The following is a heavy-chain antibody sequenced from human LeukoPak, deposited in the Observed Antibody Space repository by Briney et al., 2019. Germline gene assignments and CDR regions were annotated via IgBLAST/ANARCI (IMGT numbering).Heavy chain of an antibody. V-gene: IGHV1-18*01. CDR1: GYTFTSYG. Sequence: ASVKVSCKASGYTFTSYGISWVRQAPGQGLEWMGWISAYKGNTNYAQKLQGRVTMTTDTSTSTAYMELRSLRSDDTAVYYCARDLEQPYYYYGMDVWGQGTTVTVSS. J-gene: IGHJ6*02. CDR3: ARDLEQPYYYYGMDV. D-gene: IGHD6-13*01. CDR2: ISAYKGNT.